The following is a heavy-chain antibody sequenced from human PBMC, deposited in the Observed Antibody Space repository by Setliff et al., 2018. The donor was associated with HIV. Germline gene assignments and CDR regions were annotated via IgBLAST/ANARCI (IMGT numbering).Heavy chain of an antibody. CDR1: GGGVSNHV. Sequence: GASVKVSCKASGGGVSNHVISWVRQAPGRGLEWMGWINPNSGGTNYAQKFQGRVTMTRDTSISTAYMELSRLRSDDTAVYYCATLDYWGQGTLVTVSS. CDR3: ATLDY. J-gene: IGHJ4*02. CDR2: INPNSGGT. V-gene: IGHV1-2*02.